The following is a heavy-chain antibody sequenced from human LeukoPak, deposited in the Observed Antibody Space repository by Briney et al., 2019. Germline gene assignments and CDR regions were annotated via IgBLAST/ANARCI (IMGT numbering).Heavy chain of an antibody. CDR1: EFSVGSNY. J-gene: IGHJ4*02. Sequence: PGGSLRLSCAASEFSVGSNYMTWVRQAPGKGVEWVSLIYSGGSTYYADSVKGRFTISRDNSKNTLYLQMNSLRAEDTAVYYCARGTRYSSGWYFKGYYFDYWGQGTLVTVSS. CDR2: IYSGGST. CDR3: ARGTRYSSGWYFKGYYFDY. D-gene: IGHD6-19*01. V-gene: IGHV3-53*01.